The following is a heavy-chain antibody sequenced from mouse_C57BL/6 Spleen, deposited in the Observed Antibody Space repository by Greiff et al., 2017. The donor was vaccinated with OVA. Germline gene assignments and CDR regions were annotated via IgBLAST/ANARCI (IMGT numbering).Heavy chain of an antibody. Sequence: QVQLKESGAELVKPGASVKISCKASGYAFSSYWMNWVKQRPGKGLEWIGQIYPGDGDTNYNGKFKGKATLTADKSSSTAYMQLSSLTSEDSAVYFCARYDGYYYAMDYWGQGTSVTVSS. D-gene: IGHD2-3*01. V-gene: IGHV1-80*01. J-gene: IGHJ4*01. CDR2: IYPGDGDT. CDR3: ARYDGYYYAMDY. CDR1: GYAFSSYW.